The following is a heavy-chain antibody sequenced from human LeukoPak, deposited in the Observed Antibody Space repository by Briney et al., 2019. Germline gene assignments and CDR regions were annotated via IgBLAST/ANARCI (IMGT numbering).Heavy chain of an antibody. CDR3: ARVPSGIAVAGTFDY. V-gene: IGHV3-74*01. CDR2: INSDGSST. J-gene: IGHJ4*02. D-gene: IGHD6-19*01. Sequence: GGSLRLSCAASGFTFSSYWMHWVRQAPGKGLVWVSRINSDGSSTSYADSVKGRFTISRDNAKNTLYLQMNSLRAEDTAVYYCARVPSGIAVAGTFDYWGQGTLVTVSS. CDR1: GFTFSSYW.